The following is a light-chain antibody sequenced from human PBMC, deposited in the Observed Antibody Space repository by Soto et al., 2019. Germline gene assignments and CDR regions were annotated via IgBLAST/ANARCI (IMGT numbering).Light chain of an antibody. CDR3: SSYTSSSPDV. J-gene: IGLJ1*01. CDR1: SSDVGVYNY. Sequence: QSALTQPASVSGSPGQSITISCTGTSSDVGVYNYVSWYQQHPGKAPKLMIYEVSNRPSGVSNRFSGSKSGNTASLTISGLQAEDEADYYCSSYTSSSPDVFGTGTKLTVL. CDR2: EVS. V-gene: IGLV2-14*01.